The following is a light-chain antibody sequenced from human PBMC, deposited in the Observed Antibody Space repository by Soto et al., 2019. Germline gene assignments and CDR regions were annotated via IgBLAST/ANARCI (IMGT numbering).Light chain of an antibody. J-gene: IGLJ1*01. CDR3: SSYTSSDTPYV. CDR2: VNS. V-gene: IGLV2-14*01. CDR1: SSDIGDYKY. Sequence: QSVLTQPASVYGSPGQSITISCTGTSSDIGDYKYVSWYQQHPDKAPKLIIFVNSNRPSGISDRFSASKSGNTASLTISGLQAEDEADYYCSSYTSSDTPYVFGTGTKVTVL.